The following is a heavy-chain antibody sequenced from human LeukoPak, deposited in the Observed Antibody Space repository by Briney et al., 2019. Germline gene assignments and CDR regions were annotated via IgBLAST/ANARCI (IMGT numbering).Heavy chain of an antibody. V-gene: IGHV4-59*01. CDR3: ARGGRATVITY. J-gene: IGHJ4*02. Sequence: SSETLSLTCTVSGGSISSYYWSWIRQPPGKGLEWIGYIYYSGSTKYNPSLKSRVTISVDTSKNQFSLKLSSVTAADTAVYYCARGGRATVITYWGQGTLVTVSS. CDR2: IYYSGST. CDR1: GGSISSYY. D-gene: IGHD4-11*01.